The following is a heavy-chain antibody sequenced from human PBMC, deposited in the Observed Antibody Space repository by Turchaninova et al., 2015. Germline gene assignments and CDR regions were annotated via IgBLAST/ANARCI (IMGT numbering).Heavy chain of an antibody. CDR2: IYWDDDK. Sequence: QITLKESGPTLVKPTQTLPLTCTFAGFSHRTSAVGVGWIRPPPGTALEWRAVIYWDDDKRYCPSLKSRLTITKDTSKNQVVLTMTNMDPVDTATYYCARRPNYYDNSGSLDYWGQGTLVTVSS. J-gene: IGHJ4*02. CDR1: GFSHRTSAVG. D-gene: IGHD3-22*01. CDR3: ARRPNYYDNSGSLDY. V-gene: IGHV2-5*02.